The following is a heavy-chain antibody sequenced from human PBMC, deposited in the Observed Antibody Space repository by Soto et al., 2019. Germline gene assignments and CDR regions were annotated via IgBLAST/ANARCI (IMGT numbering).Heavy chain of an antibody. D-gene: IGHD2-15*01. CDR3: ARSGYCSGGSCYSDS. J-gene: IGHJ4*02. V-gene: IGHV3-21*01. CDR1: GFTFSDYY. CDR2: ISYSSSYI. Sequence: TGGSLRLSCAASGFTFSDYYMNWVRQAPGKGLEWVSYISYSSSYIYYTDSVKGRFTISRDNAKNSLYLQMNSLRAEDTAVYFCARSGYCSGGSCYSDSWGRGTLVTVSS.